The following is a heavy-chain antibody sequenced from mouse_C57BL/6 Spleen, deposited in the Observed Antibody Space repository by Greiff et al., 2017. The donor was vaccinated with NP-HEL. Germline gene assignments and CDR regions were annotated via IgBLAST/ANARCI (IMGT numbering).Heavy chain of an antibody. CDR2: ISSGSSTI. Sequence: EVHLVESGGGLVKPGGSLKLSCAASGFTFSDYGMHWVRQAPEKGLEWVAYISSGSSTIYYADTVKGRFTISRDNAKNTLFLQMTSRRSEDTAMYYCARLGYDYAMDYWGQGTSVTVSS. CDR3: ARLGYDYAMDY. J-gene: IGHJ4*01. D-gene: IGHD2-2*01. V-gene: IGHV5-17*01. CDR1: GFTFSDYG.